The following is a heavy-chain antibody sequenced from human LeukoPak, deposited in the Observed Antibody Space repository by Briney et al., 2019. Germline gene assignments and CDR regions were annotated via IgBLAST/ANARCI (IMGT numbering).Heavy chain of an antibody. V-gene: IGHV4-4*07. Sequence: PSETLSLTCTVSGGSISSYYWSWIRQPAGKGLEWIGRIYTSGSTNYNPSLKSRVTMSVDTSKNQFSLKLSSVTAADTAVYYCARDHVVPAAHPYYYYGMDVWGQGTTVTVSS. CDR2: IYTSGST. CDR3: ARDHVVPAAHPYYYYGMDV. CDR1: GGSISSYY. J-gene: IGHJ6*02. D-gene: IGHD2-2*01.